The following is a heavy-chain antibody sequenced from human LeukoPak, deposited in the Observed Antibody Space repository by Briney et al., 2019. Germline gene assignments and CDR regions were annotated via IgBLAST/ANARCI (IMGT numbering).Heavy chain of an antibody. V-gene: IGHV3-30-3*01. J-gene: IGHJ5*02. Sequence: GGSLRLSCAASGFTFRSYAMHWVRQAPGKGLEWVAVISYDGSNKYYADSVKGRFTISRDNSKNTLYLQMNSLRAEDTAVYYCARDTQDYGDYSPWFDPWGQGTLVTVSS. CDR3: ARDTQDYGDYSPWFDP. D-gene: IGHD4-17*01. CDR2: ISYDGSNK. CDR1: GFTFRSYA.